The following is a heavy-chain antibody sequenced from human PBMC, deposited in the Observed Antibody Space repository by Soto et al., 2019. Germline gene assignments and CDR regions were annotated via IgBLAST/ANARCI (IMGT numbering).Heavy chain of an antibody. CDR2: ISSSGHTI. Sequence: PGGSLRLSCAASAFTFSSYGMHWVRQAPGKGLEWISDISSSGHTIYYRDSVKGRFTISRDNGKNSLYLQLNSLRVEDTAVYYCARDFTYYYASPESFDFWGQGTLVTVSS. CDR3: ARDFTYYYASPESFDF. J-gene: IGHJ4*02. CDR1: AFTFSSYG. V-gene: IGHV3-48*01. D-gene: IGHD3-10*01.